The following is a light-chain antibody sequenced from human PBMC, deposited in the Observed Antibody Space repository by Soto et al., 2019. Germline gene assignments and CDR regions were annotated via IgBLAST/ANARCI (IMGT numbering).Light chain of an antibody. Sequence: DIQMTQSPSSLSASVGDRVMITCRASQIISTYLNWYQQKPGTAPKLLIYDASTLQSGVPSRFRGSGSGTDFTLTISNLQPEDFATFYCQQSFSRPMYTFGQGTKVEIK. CDR3: QQSFSRPMYT. J-gene: IGKJ2*01. V-gene: IGKV1-39*01. CDR2: DAS. CDR1: QIISTY.